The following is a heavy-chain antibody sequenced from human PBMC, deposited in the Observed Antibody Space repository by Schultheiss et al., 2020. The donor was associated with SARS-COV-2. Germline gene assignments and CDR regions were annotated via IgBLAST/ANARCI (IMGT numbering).Heavy chain of an antibody. CDR2: ISYDGSDN. CDR1: GFTFSSYA. J-gene: IGHJ5*02. CDR3: ARDPIPTRYWNYWFDP. V-gene: IGHV3-30*01. Sequence: LSLTCAASGFTFSSYAMSWVRQAPGKGLEWVAVISYDGSDNYYAESVKGRFTISRDNSKNTLYLQMNSLRPEDTAVFYCARDPIPTRYWNYWFDPWGQGTLVTVSS. D-gene: IGHD1-7*01.